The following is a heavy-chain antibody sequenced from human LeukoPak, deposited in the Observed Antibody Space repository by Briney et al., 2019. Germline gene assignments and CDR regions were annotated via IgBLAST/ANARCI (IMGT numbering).Heavy chain of an antibody. CDR1: GYNFTNYW. J-gene: IGHJ4*02. CDR2: IYPGDSDT. D-gene: IGHD3-22*01. V-gene: IGHV5-51*01. CDR3: ARWVGSDYYDSSGYYYFDY. Sequence: GESLKISCKGSGYNFTNYWIGWVRQMPGKGLEWMGIIYPGDSDTRYSPSFKGQVTISADKSISTAYLQWSSLKVSDTAMYYCARWVGSDYYDSSGYYYFDYWGQGTLVTVSS.